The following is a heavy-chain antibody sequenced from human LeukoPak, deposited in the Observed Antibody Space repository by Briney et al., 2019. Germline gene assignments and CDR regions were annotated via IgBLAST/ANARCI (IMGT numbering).Heavy chain of an antibody. J-gene: IGHJ4*02. CDR1: GYTFSNYW. D-gene: IGHD3-22*01. Sequence: GESLKISCTGSGYTFSNYWIGWVRQMPGKGLEWMGIIYPGDSDTRYSPSFQGQVTISADKSISTAYLQWSSLKASDSAMYCCARRFSSGSFDYWGQGTLVTVSS. CDR3: ARRFSSGSFDY. V-gene: IGHV5-51*01. CDR2: IYPGDSDT.